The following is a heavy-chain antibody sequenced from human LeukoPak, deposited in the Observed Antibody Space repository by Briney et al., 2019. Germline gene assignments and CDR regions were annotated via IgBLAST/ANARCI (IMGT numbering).Heavy chain of an antibody. CDR2: IIPIFGTA. CDR1: GGTFSSYA. J-gene: IGHJ4*02. CDR3: ARVTDYGGNSGLDFADY. Sequence: SVKVSCKASGGTFSSYAISWVRQAPGQGLEWMGGIIPIFGTANYAQKFQGRVTITADESTSTAYMELRSLRSDDTAVYYCARVTDYGGNSGLDFADYWGQGTLVTVSS. D-gene: IGHD4-23*01. V-gene: IGHV1-69*01.